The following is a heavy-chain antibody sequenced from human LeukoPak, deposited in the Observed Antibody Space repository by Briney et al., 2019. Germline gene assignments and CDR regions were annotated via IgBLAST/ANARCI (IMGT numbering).Heavy chain of an antibody. CDR2: IYTSGST. J-gene: IGHJ4*02. CDR3: ARHEPYYYDSSGYYFFDY. V-gene: IGHV4-4*07. CDR1: GGSISSYY. D-gene: IGHD3-22*01. Sequence: PSETLSLTCTVSGGSISSYYWSWIRQPAGKGLEWIGRIYTSGSTNYNPSLKSRDTMSVDTSKNQFSQKLSSVTAADTAVYYCARHEPYYYDSSGYYFFDYWGQGTLVTVSS.